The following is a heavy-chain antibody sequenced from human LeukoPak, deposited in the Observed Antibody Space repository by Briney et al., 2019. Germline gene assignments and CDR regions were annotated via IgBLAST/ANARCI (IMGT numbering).Heavy chain of an antibody. D-gene: IGHD3-16*01. J-gene: IGHJ4*02. V-gene: IGHV3-30*04. CDR2: ISYDARNK. CDR3: AGFWGSHRLEY. Sequence: GSSLRLSCVGSGFTFSNYAMHWVRQAPGKGLEWVTIISYDARNKYFADSVNGRFTVSRDNSKNTVYLQMNSLRVDDTAVYFCAGFWGSHRLEYWGQGTPVIVFS. CDR1: GFTFSNYA.